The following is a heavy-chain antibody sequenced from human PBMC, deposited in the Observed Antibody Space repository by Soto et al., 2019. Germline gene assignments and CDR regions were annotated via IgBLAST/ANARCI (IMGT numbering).Heavy chain of an antibody. D-gene: IGHD6-19*01. J-gene: IGHJ6*02. CDR1: GYTFTTYG. CDR2: INGYNGNT. CDR3: AREGSAPYYYYGMDV. V-gene: IGHV1-18*01. Sequence: QVQLEQSGAEVKKPGDSMKVSCKASGYTFTTYGISWVRQAPGQGLEWMGWINGYNGNTDYPQKLQGRVTKTTDTSXXTAYMALRSLRSDYTAVYYCAREGSAPYYYYGMDVWGQGTTVTVSS.